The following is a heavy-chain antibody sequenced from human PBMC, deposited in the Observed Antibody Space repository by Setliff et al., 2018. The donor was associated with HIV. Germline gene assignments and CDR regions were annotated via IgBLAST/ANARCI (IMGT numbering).Heavy chain of an antibody. CDR1: GYTFNNYA. CDR3: ARDLKRPNSNFWGGYPIPFDS. V-gene: IGHV7-4-1*02. CDR2: INTNTGNP. D-gene: IGHD3-3*01. Sequence: GASVKVSCKASGYTFNNYAMNWVRQAPGQGLELMGWINTNTGNPTYAQGFTGRFVFSLDTSVSTAYLQISSLKAEDTAVYFCARDLKRPNSNFWGGYPIPFDSWGLGTLVTVSS. J-gene: IGHJ4*02.